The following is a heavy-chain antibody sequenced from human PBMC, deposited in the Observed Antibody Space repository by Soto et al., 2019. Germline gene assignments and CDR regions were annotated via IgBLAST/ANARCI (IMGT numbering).Heavy chain of an antibody. CDR3: ARQFLNSFGPAASPGGIGV. Sequence: SETRSLTCAVYGGSFGGYYWSWIRQPPGKGLEWIGEINHSGSTNDNPSLKSRVTISVDTSKNQFSLKLSSVTSPDTAVYYCARQFLNSFGPAASPGGIGVRGQGNRVTASS. CDR1: GGSFGGYY. CDR2: INHSGST. D-gene: IGHD3-10*01. V-gene: IGHV4-34*01. J-gene: IGHJ6*02.